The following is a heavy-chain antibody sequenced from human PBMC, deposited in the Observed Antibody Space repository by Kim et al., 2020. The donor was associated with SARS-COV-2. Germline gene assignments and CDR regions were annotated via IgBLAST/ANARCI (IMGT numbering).Heavy chain of an antibody. CDR1: GFTFSSYG. CDR2: ISYDGSNK. D-gene: IGHD1-26*01. J-gene: IGHJ4*02. V-gene: IGHV3-33*05. CDR3: ARDGATWEHEGYFDY. Sequence: LSLTCAASGFTFSSYGMHWVRQAPGKGLEWVAVISYDGSNKYYADSVKGRFTISRDNSKNTLYLQMNSLRAEDTAVYYCARDGATWEHEGYFDYWGQGTLVTVSS.